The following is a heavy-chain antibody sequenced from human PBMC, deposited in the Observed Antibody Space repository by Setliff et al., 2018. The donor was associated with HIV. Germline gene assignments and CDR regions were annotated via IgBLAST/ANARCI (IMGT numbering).Heavy chain of an antibody. Sequence: GGSLRLSCTASGLTVSGNYMSWVRQAPGKGLEWVGIIYSAGNTYYADSVKGRFTISRDNLGNTLYLQMNSLRAEDSAVYYCAKTPLALVRGAQPYFDYWGQGTLVTVSS. CDR3: AKTPLALVRGAQPYFDY. V-gene: IGHV3-53*01. D-gene: IGHD3-10*01. CDR1: GLTVSGNY. CDR2: IYSAGNT. J-gene: IGHJ4*02.